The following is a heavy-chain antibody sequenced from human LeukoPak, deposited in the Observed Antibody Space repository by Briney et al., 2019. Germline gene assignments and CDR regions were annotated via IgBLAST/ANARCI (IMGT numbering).Heavy chain of an antibody. CDR1: GYTFTGYY. D-gene: IGHD1-26*01. CDR3: ARVGRGSYLYYFDY. V-gene: IGHV1-2*02. J-gene: IGHJ4*02. Sequence: GASVRVSCKASGYTFTGYYMHWVRQAPGQGLEWMGWINPNSGGTNYAQKFQGRVTMTRDMSTSTVYMELSSLRSEDTAVYYCARVGRGSYLYYFDYWGQGTLVTVSS. CDR2: INPNSGGT.